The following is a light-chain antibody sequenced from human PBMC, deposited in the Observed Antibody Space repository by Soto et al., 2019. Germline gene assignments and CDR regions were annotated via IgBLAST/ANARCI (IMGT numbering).Light chain of an antibody. J-gene: IGKJ1*01. CDR1: QSISSF. CDR3: QQRGNWPT. CDR2: GAS. Sequence: EIVLTQSPATLSLSPGERPTLSCRASQSISSFLAWYQQKPGQAPRLLIYGASNRATGIPARFSGSGSGTDFTLTISSLEPEDFAVYYCQQRGNWPTFGQGTKVDNK. V-gene: IGKV3-11*01.